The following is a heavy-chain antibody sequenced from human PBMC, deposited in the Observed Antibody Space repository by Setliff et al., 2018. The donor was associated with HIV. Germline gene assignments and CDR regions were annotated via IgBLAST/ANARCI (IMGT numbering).Heavy chain of an antibody. J-gene: IGHJ5*02. Sequence: ETLSLTCAVYGGSFSGYYWSWIRQPPGKGLEWIGEINHSGSTNYNPSLKSRVTISVDTSKNQFSLKLSSVTAADTAVYYCAWGGTTGRFDPWGQGTLVTVSS. V-gene: IGHV4-34*01. CDR3: AWGGTTGRFDP. CDR1: GGSFSGYY. D-gene: IGHD1-7*01. CDR2: INHSGST.